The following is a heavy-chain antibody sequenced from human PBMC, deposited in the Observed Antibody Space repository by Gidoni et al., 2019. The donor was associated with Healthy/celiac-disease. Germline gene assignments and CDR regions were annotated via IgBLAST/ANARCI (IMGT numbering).Heavy chain of an antibody. CDR3: ARGRFWSGYSNNWFDP. CDR1: GGYFSGYY. Sequence: QVQLQQWGAGLLKPSETLSLTCAVYGGYFSGYYWSWIRQPPGKGLEWIGEINHSGSTNYNPSLKSRVTISVDTSKNQFSLKLSSVTAADTAVYYCARGRFWSGYSNNWFDPWGQGTLVTVSS. V-gene: IGHV4-34*01. D-gene: IGHD3-3*01. J-gene: IGHJ5*02. CDR2: INHSGST.